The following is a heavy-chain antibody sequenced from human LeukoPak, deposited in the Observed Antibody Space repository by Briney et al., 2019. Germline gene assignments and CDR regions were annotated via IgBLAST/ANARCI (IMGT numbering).Heavy chain of an antibody. CDR1: GFTFDDYA. V-gene: IGHV3-9*01. Sequence: GGSLRLSCAASGFTFDDYAMHWVRQAAGKGLEWVSGISWNSGSIGYADSVKGRFTISRHNSKNKVFLQMSSLRADDTAVYYCATPPAMRAPPNYFQHWGQGTLVTVSS. CDR3: ATPPAMRAPPNYFQH. J-gene: IGHJ1*01. CDR2: ISWNSGSI. D-gene: IGHD5-18*01.